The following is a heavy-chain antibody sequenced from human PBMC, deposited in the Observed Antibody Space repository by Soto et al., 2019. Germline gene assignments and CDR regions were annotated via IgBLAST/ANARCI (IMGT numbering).Heavy chain of an antibody. CDR2: ISGSGRST. CDR3: FNYDSGGYSID. Sequence: PSETLSLSCATSGFTFSNYAMSWVRQAPGKGLQWVSAISGSGRSTYYADFVEGRFTISRDNSKSTLYLQMSSLRAEDTAVYYCFNYDSGGYSIDWGQGTLVTVSS. D-gene: IGHD3-22*01. CDR1: GFTFSNYA. J-gene: IGHJ4*02. V-gene: IGHV3-23*01.